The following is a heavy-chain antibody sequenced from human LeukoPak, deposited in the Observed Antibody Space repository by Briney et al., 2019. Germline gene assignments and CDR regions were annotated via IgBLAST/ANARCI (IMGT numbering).Heavy chain of an antibody. D-gene: IGHD2/OR15-2a*01. V-gene: IGHV1-18*01. Sequence: ASVKVSCKASGYTFTSYGISWVRQAPGQGLEWMGWISAYNGNTNYAQKLQGRVTMTTDTSTSTASMELRSLRSDDTPVYYCAIWPVETRLLDLWGQGTLVTVSS. CDR3: AIWPVETRLLDL. CDR1: GYTFTSYG. J-gene: IGHJ5*02. CDR2: ISAYNGNT.